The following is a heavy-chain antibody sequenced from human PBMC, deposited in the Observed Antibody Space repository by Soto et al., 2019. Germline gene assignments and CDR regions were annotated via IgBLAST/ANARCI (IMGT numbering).Heavy chain of an antibody. Sequence: EVQLLESGGGLVQPGGSLRLSCAASEFTFSNYAMSWVRQAPGKGLEWVSAISYGGGTTYYADSVKGRFTISRDNSKNTLYLQMNSLRAEGTAVYYCAKSPGYDYDSTGYHFDYWGQGTLVTVSS. D-gene: IGHD3-22*01. CDR3: AKSPGYDYDSTGYHFDY. V-gene: IGHV3-23*01. J-gene: IGHJ4*02. CDR1: EFTFSNYA. CDR2: ISYGGGTT.